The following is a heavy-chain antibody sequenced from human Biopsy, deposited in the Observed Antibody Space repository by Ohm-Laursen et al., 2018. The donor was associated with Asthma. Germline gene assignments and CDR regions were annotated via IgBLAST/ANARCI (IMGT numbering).Heavy chain of an antibody. J-gene: IGHJ6*02. V-gene: IGHV1-18*01. CDR1: GYTFNSAG. Sequence: ASVKVSCKASGYTFNSAGITWVRQAPGQGLEWMGWISVYNGNTKVAQKLQDRVTMITDTSTSSAYMELRSLRSDDTAVYFCARAVDYSHYYGIDVWGQGTTVTVS. CDR3: ARAVDYSHYYGIDV. D-gene: IGHD3-10*01. CDR2: ISVYNGNT.